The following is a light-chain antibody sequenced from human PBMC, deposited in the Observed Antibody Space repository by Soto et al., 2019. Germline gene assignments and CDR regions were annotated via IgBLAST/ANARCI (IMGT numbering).Light chain of an antibody. V-gene: IGKV3-15*01. CDR1: QSVSSN. CDR2: GAF. Sequence: EIVMTQSPATLSLSPGEGATLSCRASQSVSSNLAWYRQKPGQAPRLLIYGAFNRATGIPDRFSGGGSGTEFTFTISSLQSEDFAVYYCQQYNDWPRTFGQGTKVEIK. J-gene: IGKJ1*01. CDR3: QQYNDWPRT.